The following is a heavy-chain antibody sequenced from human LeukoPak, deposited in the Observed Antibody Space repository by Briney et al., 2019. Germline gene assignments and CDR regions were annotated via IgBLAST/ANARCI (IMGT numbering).Heavy chain of an antibody. D-gene: IGHD6-6*01. J-gene: IGHJ6*02. V-gene: IGHV3-30*03. CDR3: AREYPPEIEYSSSWFHYYYYYGMDV. CDR1: GFTFSSYG. Sequence: GGSLRLSCAASGFTFSSYGMHWVRQAPGKGLEWVAVISYDGSNKYYADSVKGRFTISRDNSKNTLYLQMNSLRAEDTAVYYCAREYPPEIEYSSSWFHYYYYYGMDVWGQGTTVTVSS. CDR2: ISYDGSNK.